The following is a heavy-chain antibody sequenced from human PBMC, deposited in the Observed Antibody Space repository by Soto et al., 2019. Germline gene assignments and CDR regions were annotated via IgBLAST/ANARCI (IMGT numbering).Heavy chain of an antibody. Sequence: GGSLRLSCAASGFTFSSYAMHWVRQAPGKGLEWVAVISYDGSNKYYADSVKGRFTISRDNSKNTLYLQMNSLRAEATDVYYCARAPRNSKGDYWGQGTMVTVSS. CDR3: ARAPRNSKGDY. D-gene: IGHD3-22*01. V-gene: IGHV3-30-3*01. CDR2: ISYDGSNK. CDR1: GFTFSSYA. J-gene: IGHJ4*02.